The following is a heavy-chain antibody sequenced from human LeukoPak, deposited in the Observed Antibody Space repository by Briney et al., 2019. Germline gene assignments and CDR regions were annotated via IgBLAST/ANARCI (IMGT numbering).Heavy chain of an antibody. J-gene: IGHJ4*02. V-gene: IGHV4-31*03. D-gene: IGHD3-22*01. Sequence: SSETLSLTCTVSGGSISSGGYYWSWIRQHPGKGLEWIGYIYYSGSTYYSPSLKSRVTISVDTSKNQFSLKLSSVTAADTAVYYCARDDDSSGYYSWGQGTLVTVSS. CDR2: IYYSGST. CDR3: ARDDDSSGYYS. CDR1: GGSISSGGYY.